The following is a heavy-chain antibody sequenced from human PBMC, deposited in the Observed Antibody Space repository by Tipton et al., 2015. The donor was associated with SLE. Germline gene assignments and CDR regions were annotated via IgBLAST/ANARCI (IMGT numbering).Heavy chain of an antibody. V-gene: IGHV3-48*04. J-gene: IGHJ5*02. Sequence: QLVQSGGGVVQPGRSLRLSCAASGFTFSSYAMHWVRQAPGKGLEWVSYISSSGSTIYYADSVKGRFTISRDNAKNSLYLQMNSLRAEDTAVYYCARDRFWSGYYGWFDPWGQGTLVTVSS. CDR3: ARDRFWSGYYGWFDP. CDR2: ISSSGSTI. D-gene: IGHD3-3*01. CDR1: GFTFSSYA.